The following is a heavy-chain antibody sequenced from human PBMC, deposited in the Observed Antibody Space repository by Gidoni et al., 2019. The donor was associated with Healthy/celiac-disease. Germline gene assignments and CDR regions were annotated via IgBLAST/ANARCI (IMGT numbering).Heavy chain of an antibody. D-gene: IGHD5-12*01. CDR2: IWYDGSNK. J-gene: IGHJ3*02. V-gene: IGHV3-33*01. Sequence: QVQLVESGGGVVQPGRSLRLSCAASGFTFSSYGMHWVRQAPGKGLEWVAVIWYDGSNKYYADSVKGRFTISRDNSKNTLYLQMNSLRAEDTAVYYCARDRVSGGYDSPPPDAFDIWGQGTMVTVSS. CDR3: ARDRVSGGYDSPPPDAFDI. CDR1: GFTFSSYG.